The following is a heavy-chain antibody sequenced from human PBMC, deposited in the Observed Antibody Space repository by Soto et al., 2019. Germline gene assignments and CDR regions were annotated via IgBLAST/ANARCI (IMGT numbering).Heavy chain of an antibody. CDR1: GASLCGFY. CDR3: VRDGTKTLRDWFDP. Sequence: SETLSLTCTVSGASLCGFYWSWIRKSAGKGLEWIGRIYATGTTDYNPFLKSRVMMSVDTSKKQFSLKLRSVTAADTAVYYCVRDGTKTLRDWFDPWGQGISVTVSS. V-gene: IGHV4-4*07. D-gene: IGHD1-1*01. J-gene: IGHJ5*02. CDR2: IYATGTT.